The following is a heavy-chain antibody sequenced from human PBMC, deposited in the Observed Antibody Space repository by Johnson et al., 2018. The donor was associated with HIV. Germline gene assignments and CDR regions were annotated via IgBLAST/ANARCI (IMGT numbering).Heavy chain of an antibody. CDR2: IKQDGSEK. CDR1: GFTFSSYL. D-gene: IGHD3-10*01. CDR3: AKDLVERSGIYEDAFDI. J-gene: IGHJ3*02. V-gene: IGHV3-7*01. Sequence: VQLVASGGGLVQPGGSLRLSCAASGFTFSSYLMSWVRQAPGQGLEWVANIKQDGSEKYYVDSVKGRFTIPRDNSKNTLYMQMNSLRAEDTALYYCAKDLVERSGIYEDAFDIWDQGTMVTVSS.